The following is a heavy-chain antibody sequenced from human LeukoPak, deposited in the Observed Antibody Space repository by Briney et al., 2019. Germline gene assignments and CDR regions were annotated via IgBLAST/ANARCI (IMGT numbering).Heavy chain of an antibody. CDR2: IIPIFGTT. D-gene: IGHD1-26*01. CDR1: GGTFCIYA. J-gene: IGHJ6*02. Sequence: SVKVSCKSSGGTFCIYAISWVRQAPGQGLEWMGGIIPIFGTTNYAQKFQGRVTITADESTSTAYMELSSLRSEDTAVYYCATSGSRTPSYYYGMDVWGQGTTVTVSS. CDR3: ATSGSRTPSYYYGMDV. V-gene: IGHV1-69*01.